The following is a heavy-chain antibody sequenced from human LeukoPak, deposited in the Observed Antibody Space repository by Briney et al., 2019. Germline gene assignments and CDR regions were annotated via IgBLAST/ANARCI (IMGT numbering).Heavy chain of an antibody. CDR1: GFTFSSYS. CDR2: ISSSSSYI. Sequence: PGGSLRLSCAASGFTFSSYSMNWVRQAPGKGLEWVSSISSSSSYIYYADSVKGRFTISRDNAKNSLYLQMNSLRAEDTAVYYCAGSPLQFFAHDVFDIWGKGTMVTV. D-gene: IGHD3-3*01. J-gene: IGHJ3*02. CDR3: AGSPLQFFAHDVFDI. V-gene: IGHV3-21*01.